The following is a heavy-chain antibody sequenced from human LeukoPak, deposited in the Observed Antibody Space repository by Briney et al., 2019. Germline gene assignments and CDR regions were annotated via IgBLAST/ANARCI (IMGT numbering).Heavy chain of an antibody. D-gene: IGHD5-24*01. CDR2: TYYSGGA. V-gene: IGHV4-39*01. J-gene: IGHJ3*02. CDR3: ARHGYNRYAFDI. CDR1: GGSISSSSYY. Sequence: SETLSLTCTVSGGSISSSSYYWGWIRQPPGKGLEWIGSTYYSGGAYYNPSLKSRVTISVDTSKNQFSLKLSSVTAADTAVYYCARHGYNRYAFDIWGQGTMVTVSS.